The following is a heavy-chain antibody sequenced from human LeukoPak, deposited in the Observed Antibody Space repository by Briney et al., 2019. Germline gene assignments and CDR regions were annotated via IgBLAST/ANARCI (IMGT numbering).Heavy chain of an antibody. CDR1: GGSFSGYY. Sequence: SETLSLTCAAYGGSFSGYYWNWIRQPPGKGLEWIGEINHSGSTNYNPSLKSRVTISVDTSENQFSLKMSSVTAADTAVYYCARGDHNGYSSLLDYWGRGALVTVSS. J-gene: IGHJ4*02. CDR3: ARGDHNGYSSLLDY. V-gene: IGHV4-34*01. D-gene: IGHD6-13*01. CDR2: INHSGST.